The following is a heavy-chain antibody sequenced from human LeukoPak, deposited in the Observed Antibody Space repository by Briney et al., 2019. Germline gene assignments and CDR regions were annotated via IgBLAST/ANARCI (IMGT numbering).Heavy chain of an antibody. CDR3: ARVQGHPPNGLDI. CDR2: INSDGSST. CDR1: GFTFSSYG. V-gene: IGHV3-74*01. D-gene: IGHD2-8*01. J-gene: IGHJ3*02. Sequence: GGSLRLSCAASGFTFSSYGMHWVRQAPGKGLVWVSRINSDGSSTSYADAVKGRFTISRDNAKNTAYLQMNSLRAEDTAVYYCARVQGHPPNGLDIWGQGTMVTVSS.